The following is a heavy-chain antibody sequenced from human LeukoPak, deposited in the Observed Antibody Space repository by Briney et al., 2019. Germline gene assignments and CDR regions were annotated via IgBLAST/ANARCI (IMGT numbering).Heavy chain of an antibody. V-gene: IGHV3-23*01. D-gene: IGHD3-3*01. CDR3: AKDPTLEWLHRFFDY. CDR1: GFTFSSYA. J-gene: IGHJ4*02. CDR2: ISGSGGGT. Sequence: GGSLRLSCAASGFTFSSYAMSWVRRAPGQALEGVSAISGSGGGTDYADSVKGRFTISRDNSKNTLYLQMNSLRAEDTALYYCAKDPTLEWLHRFFDYWGQGTLVTVSS.